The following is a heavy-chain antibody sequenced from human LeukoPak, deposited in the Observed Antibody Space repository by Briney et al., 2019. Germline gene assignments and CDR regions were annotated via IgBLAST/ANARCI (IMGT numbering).Heavy chain of an antibody. Sequence: GGSLRLSCAASGFTFSSYSMNWVRQAPGKGLEWVSYISSSSSTVYYADSVKGRFTISRDNAKNSLYLQMNSLRAEDTAVYYCARAITGGSIRDAFDIWGQGTMVTVSS. J-gene: IGHJ3*02. D-gene: IGHD3-16*01. CDR2: ISSSSSTV. V-gene: IGHV3-48*01. CDR1: GFTFSSYS. CDR3: ARAITGGSIRDAFDI.